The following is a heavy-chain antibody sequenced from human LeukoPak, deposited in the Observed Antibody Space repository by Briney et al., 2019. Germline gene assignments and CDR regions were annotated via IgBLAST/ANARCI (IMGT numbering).Heavy chain of an antibody. Sequence: GGSLRLSCAASGFAFSSYWMSWVRQAPGKGLEWVANIKQDGSEKYYVDSVKGRFTISRDNAKNSLYLQVNSLRAEDTAVYYCARDQYDYVWGSPQGLGYFQHWGQGTLVTVSS. J-gene: IGHJ1*01. CDR1: GFAFSSYW. D-gene: IGHD3-16*01. V-gene: IGHV3-7*01. CDR2: IKQDGSEK. CDR3: ARDQYDYVWGSPQGLGYFQH.